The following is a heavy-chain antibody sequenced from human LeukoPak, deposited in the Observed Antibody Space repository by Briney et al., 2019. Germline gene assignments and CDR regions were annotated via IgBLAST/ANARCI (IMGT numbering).Heavy chain of an antibody. CDR3: AKGPEWELAYFDY. Sequence: GGSLRLSCAASGFTFSSYAMSWVRQAPGKGLEWVSTISGPGGSTYYADSVKGRFTISRDKSKNTLSLQMNSLRAEDTAVYYCAKGPEWELAYFDYWGQGTLVTVSS. J-gene: IGHJ4*02. CDR2: ISGPGGST. V-gene: IGHV3-23*01. D-gene: IGHD1-26*01. CDR1: GFTFSSYA.